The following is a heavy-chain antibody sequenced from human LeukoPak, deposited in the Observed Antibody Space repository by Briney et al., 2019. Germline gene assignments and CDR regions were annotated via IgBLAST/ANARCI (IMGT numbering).Heavy chain of an antibody. CDR1: GDSVSRSDSY. J-gene: IGHJ1*01. D-gene: IGHD3-22*01. Sequence: SETLSLTCSVSGDSVSRSDSYWDWIRQPPGKGLEWIGTIYYSGRTYYSPSLKSRVTMSVDPSNNQFSLTLRSVTAADTAVCYCARRRYYDGSGYLEWGQGTLLSVSS. V-gene: IGHV4-39*01. CDR3: ARRRYYDGSGYLE. CDR2: IYYSGRT.